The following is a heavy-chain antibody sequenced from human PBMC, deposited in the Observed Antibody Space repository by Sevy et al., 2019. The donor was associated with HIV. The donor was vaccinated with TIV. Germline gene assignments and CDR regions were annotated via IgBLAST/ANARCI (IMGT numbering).Heavy chain of an antibody. J-gene: IGHJ4*02. V-gene: IGHV4-39*01. CDR2: IYYSGST. Sequence: SETLSLTYTVSGGSISSSSYYWGWIRQPPGKGLEWIGSIYYSGSTYYNPSLKSRVTISVDTSKNQFSLKLSSVTAADTAVYYCARRKGTYYYGSGSYLLFDYWGQGTLVTVSS. CDR1: GGSISSSSYY. CDR3: ARRKGTYYYGSGSYLLFDY. D-gene: IGHD3-10*01.